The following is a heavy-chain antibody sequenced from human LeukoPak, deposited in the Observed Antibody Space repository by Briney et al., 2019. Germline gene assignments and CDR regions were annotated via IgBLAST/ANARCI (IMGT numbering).Heavy chain of an antibody. CDR1: GFTFSSYS. J-gene: IGHJ4*02. V-gene: IGHV3-21*01. CDR3: ARRPYYYDSSGYYFDY. Sequence: GGSLRLSCAASGFTFSSYSMNWVRQAPGKGLEWVSSIISSSSYIYYADSVKGRFTISRDNAKNSLYLQMNSLRAEDTAVYYCARRPYYYDSSGYYFDYWGQGTLVTVSS. D-gene: IGHD3-22*01. CDR2: IISSSSYI.